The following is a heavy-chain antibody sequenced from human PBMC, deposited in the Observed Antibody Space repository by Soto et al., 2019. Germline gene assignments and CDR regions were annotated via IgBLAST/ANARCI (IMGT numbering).Heavy chain of an antibody. CDR1: GFTFRDYY. CDR2: ISSSGITT. V-gene: IGHV3-11*01. CDR3: VRDKYSNYVKYFDP. Sequence: GGSLRLSGAVSGFTFRDYYIGWIRQAPGKGLEWVSYISSSGITTYYAASVKGRFTISRDNAKNSLYLQMTSLRAEDTAIYYCVRDKYSNYVKYFDPWGQGTLVPVSS. D-gene: IGHD4-4*01. J-gene: IGHJ5*02.